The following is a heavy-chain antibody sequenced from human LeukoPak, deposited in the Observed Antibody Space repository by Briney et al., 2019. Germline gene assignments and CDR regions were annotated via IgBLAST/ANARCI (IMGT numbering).Heavy chain of an antibody. D-gene: IGHD3-10*01. Sequence: ASVKVSCKASGYTFTNYDINWVRQATGQGLEWIGWMNPNNGNRDYAQKFQGRVTMTRNTSISTAYMELSSLRSEDTAVYYCARGRLWFGDNQGAGYWGQGALVTVSS. J-gene: IGHJ4*02. CDR3: ARGRLWFGDNQGAGY. CDR2: MNPNNGNR. CDR1: GYTFTNYD. V-gene: IGHV1-8*01.